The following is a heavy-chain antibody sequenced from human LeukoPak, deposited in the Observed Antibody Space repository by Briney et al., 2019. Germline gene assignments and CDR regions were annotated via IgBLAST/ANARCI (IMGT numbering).Heavy chain of an antibody. CDR2: IFPSGGEI. D-gene: IGHD2-8*02. J-gene: IGHJ4*02. CDR3: ATYRQVLLPFES. V-gene: IGHV3-23*01. CDR1: GFTFSGYE. Sequence: GGSLRLSCAASGFTFSGYELNWVRQPPGKGLEWVSSIFPSGGEIHYADSVRGRFTISRDNSKSTLSLQMNSLRAEDTAIYYCATYRQVLLPFESWGQGTLVTVSS.